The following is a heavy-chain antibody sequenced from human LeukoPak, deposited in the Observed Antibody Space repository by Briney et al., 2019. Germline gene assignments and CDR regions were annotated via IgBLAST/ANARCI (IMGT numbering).Heavy chain of an antibody. V-gene: IGHV3-30*02. J-gene: IGHJ4*02. Sequence: GGSLRLSCAASGFTFSSYGMHWVRQAPGKGLEWVAFIRYDGSNKYYADSVKGRFTISRDNSKNTLYLQMNSLRAEDTAVYYCAKEIGPYSSSWFDYWGQGTLVTVSS. D-gene: IGHD6-13*01. CDR2: IRYDGSNK. CDR1: GFTFSSYG. CDR3: AKEIGPYSSSWFDY.